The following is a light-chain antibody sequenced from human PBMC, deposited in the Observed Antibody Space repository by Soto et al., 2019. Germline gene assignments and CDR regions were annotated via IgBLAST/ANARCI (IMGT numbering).Light chain of an antibody. CDR1: QSLDSNY. CDR3: QRYGGSPGT. Sequence: EIVLTQSPGTLSLSPGERATLSCRASQSLDSNYLAWYQQKPGQAPRLLIYGASSRAPGIPDRFSGSGSGTDLTLTISRLEPEDFAVYHCQRYGGSPGTFGQGTKVKIK. CDR2: GAS. J-gene: IGKJ1*01. V-gene: IGKV3-20*01.